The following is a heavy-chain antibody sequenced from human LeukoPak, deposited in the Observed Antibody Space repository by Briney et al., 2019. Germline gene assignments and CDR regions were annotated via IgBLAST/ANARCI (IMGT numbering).Heavy chain of an antibody. CDR3: ARSPHIWFAERGYFDP. D-gene: IGHD3-10*01. V-gene: IGHV1-2*02. CDR1: GYTFTGYY. CDR2: INPNSGGT. Sequence: ASVKVSCKASGYTFTGYYMHWVRQAPGQGLEWMGWINPNSGGTNYAQKFQGRVTMTRDTSISTAYMELSRLRSDDTAVYYCARSPHIWFAERGYFDPWGQGTLVTVSS. J-gene: IGHJ5*02.